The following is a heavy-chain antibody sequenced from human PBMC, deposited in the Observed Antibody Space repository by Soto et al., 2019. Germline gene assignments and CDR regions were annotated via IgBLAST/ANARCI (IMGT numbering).Heavy chain of an antibody. D-gene: IGHD6-13*01. Sequence: SETLSLTSTVSGCSISSSTFHLIWIRQPPGKGLEWIGSIYYSGSTYYSPSLKSRVTISVDTSKNQFSLKLSSVTAADTAVYYCARRERAAGTDWWFDPWGQG. J-gene: IGHJ5*02. CDR1: GCSISSSTFH. CDR3: ARRERAAGTDWWFDP. CDR2: IYYSGST. V-gene: IGHV4-39*01.